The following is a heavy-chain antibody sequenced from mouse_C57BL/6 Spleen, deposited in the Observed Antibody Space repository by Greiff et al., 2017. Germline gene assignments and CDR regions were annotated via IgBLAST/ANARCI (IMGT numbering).Heavy chain of an antibody. J-gene: IGHJ4*01. CDR2: ISDGGSYT. D-gene: IGHD1-1*01. CDR3: ARDRGTVVDYYAMDY. CDR1: GFTFSSYA. Sequence: EVKVEESGGGLVKPGGSLKLSCAASGFTFSSYAMSWVRQTPEKRLEWVATISDGGSYTYYPDNVKGRFTISRDNAKNNLYLQMSHLKSEDTAMYYCARDRGTVVDYYAMDYWGQGTSVTVSS. V-gene: IGHV5-4*01.